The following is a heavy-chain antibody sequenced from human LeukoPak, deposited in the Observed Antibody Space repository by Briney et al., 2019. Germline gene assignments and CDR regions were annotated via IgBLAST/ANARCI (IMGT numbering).Heavy chain of an antibody. CDR1: GFTFSSYC. V-gene: IGHV3-21*01. CDR3: ARGYCGSTSCPIDY. D-gene: IGHD2-2*01. J-gene: IGHJ4*02. CDR2: ISSGSSAI. Sequence: GGSLRLSCAASGFTFSSYCMNWVRQAPGKGLEWVSSISSGSSAIYYADSVKGRFTISRDNAKNSLFLQMNSLRAEDTAVYYCARGYCGSTSCPIDYWGQGTLVTVSS.